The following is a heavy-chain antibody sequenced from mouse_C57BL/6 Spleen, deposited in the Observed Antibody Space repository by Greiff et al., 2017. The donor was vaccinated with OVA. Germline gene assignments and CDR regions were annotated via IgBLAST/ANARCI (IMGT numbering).Heavy chain of an antibody. Sequence: QVQLQQSGTELVKPGASVKLSCKASGYTFTSYWMHWVKQRPGQGLEWIGNIHPSNGGTNYNEKFKSKATLTVDKSSSTAYMQLSSLTSGDAAVCDCARSEVYYFGYWGQGTTLTVSS. J-gene: IGHJ2*01. CDR1: GYTFTSYW. V-gene: IGHV1-53*01. CDR2: IHPSNGGT. CDR3: ARSEVYYFGY.